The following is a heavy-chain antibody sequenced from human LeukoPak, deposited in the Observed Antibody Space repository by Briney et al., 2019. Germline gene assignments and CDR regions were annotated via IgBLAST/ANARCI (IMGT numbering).Heavy chain of an antibody. CDR2: IYTSGST. V-gene: IGHV4-61*02. J-gene: IGHJ4*02. CDR3: ARERPYYYGSGSYSTPFDY. D-gene: IGHD3-10*01. Sequence: PSETLSLTCTVSGGSISSGSYYWSWIRQPAGKGLEWIGRIYTSGSTNYNPSLKSRVTISVDTSKNQFSLKLSSVTAADTAVYYCARERPYYYGSGSYSTPFDYWGQGTLVTVSS. CDR1: GGSISSGSYY.